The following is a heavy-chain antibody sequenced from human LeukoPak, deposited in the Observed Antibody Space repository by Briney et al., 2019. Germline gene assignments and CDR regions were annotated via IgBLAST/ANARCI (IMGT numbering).Heavy chain of an antibody. CDR2: LSAYNGNT. V-gene: IGHV1-18*01. CDR1: GYTFTSYG. D-gene: IGHD2-2*02. J-gene: IGHJ4*02. CDR3: ARDDCSSTSCYTPPFDY. Sequence: ASVKVSCKASGYTFTSYGISWVRQAPGQGLEWMGWLSAYNGNTNYAQKLQGRVTMTTDTSTSTAYMELRSLRSDDTAVYYCARDDCSSTSCYTPPFDYWGQGTLVTVSS.